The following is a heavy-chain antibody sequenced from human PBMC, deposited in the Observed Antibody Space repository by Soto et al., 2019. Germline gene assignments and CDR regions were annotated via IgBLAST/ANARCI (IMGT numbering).Heavy chain of an antibody. Sequence: EVQLVESGGGLVKPGGSLRLSCAASGFTFSSYSMNWVRQAPGKGLEWVSSISSSSSYIYYADSVKGRFTIPRDNAKNSLYLQMNSLRAEDTAVYYCARDPAYCSGGSCYSGWFDPWGQGTLVTVSS. D-gene: IGHD2-15*01. CDR3: ARDPAYCSGGSCYSGWFDP. CDR2: ISSSSSYI. V-gene: IGHV3-21*01. J-gene: IGHJ5*02. CDR1: GFTFSSYS.